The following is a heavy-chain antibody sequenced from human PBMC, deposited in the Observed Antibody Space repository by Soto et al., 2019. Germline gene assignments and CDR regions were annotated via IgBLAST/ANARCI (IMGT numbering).Heavy chain of an antibody. CDR3: AREFIEVAVFES. J-gene: IGHJ4*02. D-gene: IGHD6-19*01. V-gene: IGHV1-69*08. CDR1: GDNFGSYS. CDR2: ITPILGEA. Sequence: QVQLVQSGAEVKKPGSSVKLSCKASGDNFGSYSLSWMRQAPGQGLEWMGRITPILGEANSAQKFQDRVTITADRFTNIAYMQMSSLRSEDTAVYYCAREFIEVAVFESWGQGTLVTVSS.